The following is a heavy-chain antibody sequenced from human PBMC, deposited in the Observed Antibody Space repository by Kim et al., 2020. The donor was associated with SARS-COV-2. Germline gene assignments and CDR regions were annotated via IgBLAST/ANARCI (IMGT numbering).Heavy chain of an antibody. J-gene: IGHJ4*02. CDR2: IYYSGST. CDR3: ARIAVAAGRGRPYYFDY. D-gene: IGHD6-19*01. CDR1: GGSISSSSYY. Sequence: SETLSLTCTVSGGSISSSSYYWGWIRQPPGKGLEWIGSIYYSGSTYYNPSLKSRVTISVDTSKNQFSLKLSSVTAADTAVYYCARIAVAAGRGRPYYFDYWGQGTLVTVSS. V-gene: IGHV4-39*01.